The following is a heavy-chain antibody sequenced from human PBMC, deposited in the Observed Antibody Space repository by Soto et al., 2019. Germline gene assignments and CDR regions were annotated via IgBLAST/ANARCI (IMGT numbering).Heavy chain of an antibody. CDR3: AKRRGAGGHFDY. CDR2: VSIGGST. CDR1: GFTFSSYA. V-gene: IGHV3-23*01. J-gene: IGHJ4*02. Sequence: GGSLRLSCAASGFTFSSYAMGWVRQGPGKGLEWVAVVSIGGSTHYADSVRGRFTISRDNSKNTLSLQMNSPTAEDTAVYFCAKRRGAGGHFDYWGQGALVTVSS. D-gene: IGHD2-15*01.